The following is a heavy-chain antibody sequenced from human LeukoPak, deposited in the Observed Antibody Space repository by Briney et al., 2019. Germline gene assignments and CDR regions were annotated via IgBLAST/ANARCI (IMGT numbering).Heavy chain of an antibody. Sequence: ASVKVSCKVSGYTLTELSMHWVRQAPGQGLEWMEGFDPEDGETIYAQKFQGRVTMTEDTSTDTAYMELSSLRSEDTAVYYCATYLYTAMVRGSWCDPWGQGTLVTVSS. CDR3: ATYLYTAMVRGSWCDP. V-gene: IGHV1-24*01. J-gene: IGHJ5*02. CDR1: GYTLTELS. CDR2: FDPEDGET. D-gene: IGHD5-18*01.